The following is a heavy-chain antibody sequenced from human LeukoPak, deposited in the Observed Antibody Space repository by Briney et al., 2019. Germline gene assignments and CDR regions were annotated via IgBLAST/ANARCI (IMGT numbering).Heavy chain of an antibody. J-gene: IGHJ1*01. CDR1: GFTFSSYA. CDR3: AKFVGDYGGAEYFHH. V-gene: IGHV3-23*01. Sequence: GGSLRLSCAAAGFTFSSYAMSWVRQAPGKGREWVSAISGSGGSTYYADSVKGRFTISRDNSKNTLYLQMNRLRDEDTAVYYCAKFVGDYGGAEYFHHWGQGTLVTVSS. CDR2: ISGSGGST. D-gene: IGHD4-17*01.